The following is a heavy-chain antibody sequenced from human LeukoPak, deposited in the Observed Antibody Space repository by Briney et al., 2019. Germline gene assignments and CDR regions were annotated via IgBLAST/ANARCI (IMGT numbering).Heavy chain of an antibody. CDR2: IYYSGST. CDR3: AGGSSWYFDY. CDR1: GGSISSGGYY. Sequence: NPSETLSLTCTVSGGSISSGGYYWSWIRQHPGKGLEWIGYIYYSGSTSYNPSLKSRVTISVDTSKNQFSLKLNSVTAADTAVYYCAGGSSWYFDYWGQGTLVTVSS. D-gene: IGHD6-13*01. V-gene: IGHV4-61*08. J-gene: IGHJ4*02.